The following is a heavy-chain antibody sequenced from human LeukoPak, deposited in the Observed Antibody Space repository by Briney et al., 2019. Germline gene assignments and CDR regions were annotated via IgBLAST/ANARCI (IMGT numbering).Heavy chain of an antibody. Sequence: PGGSLRLSCAVSGFTFSSYSMNWVRQAPGKGLEWVSSISTSSSYIYYADSVKGRFTISRDNAKNSLYLQMSSLRAEDTALYYCARDLAQVADKGYYYYYYMDVWGKGTTVTVSS. CDR1: GFTFSSYS. CDR2: ISTSSSYI. J-gene: IGHJ6*03. V-gene: IGHV3-21*04. D-gene: IGHD6-19*01. CDR3: ARDLAQVADKGYYYYYYMDV.